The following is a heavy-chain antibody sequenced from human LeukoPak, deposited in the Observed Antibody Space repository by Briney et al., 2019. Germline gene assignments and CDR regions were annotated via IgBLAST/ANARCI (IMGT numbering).Heavy chain of an antibody. CDR2: INHSGST. D-gene: IGHD2-2*01. V-gene: IGHV4-34*01. Sequence: SETLSLTCAVYGGSFSGYYWSWIRQPPGKGLEWIGEINHSGSTYYNPSLKSRVTISVDTSKNQFSLKLSSVTAADTAVYYCARGRQSPRYCSSTSCYAWWFDPWGQGTLVTVSS. CDR1: GGSFSGYY. J-gene: IGHJ5*02. CDR3: ARGRQSPRYCSSTSCYAWWFDP.